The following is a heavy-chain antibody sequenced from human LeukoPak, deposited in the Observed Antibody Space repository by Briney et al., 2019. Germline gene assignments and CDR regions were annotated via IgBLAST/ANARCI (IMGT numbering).Heavy chain of an antibody. D-gene: IGHD2-15*01. V-gene: IGHV3-30*02. CDR3: AKAPVTTCSGAYCYPFDY. CDR1: GFTFSNHG. J-gene: IGHJ4*02. Sequence: GGTLRLSCAGSGFTFSNHGIHWVRQAPGKGLEWVAFISYDGSNKYHADSVKGRFTISRDSSKNTLYLQMNSLRAEDAAVYYCAKAPVTTCSGAYCYPFDYWGQGTLVTVSS. CDR2: ISYDGSNK.